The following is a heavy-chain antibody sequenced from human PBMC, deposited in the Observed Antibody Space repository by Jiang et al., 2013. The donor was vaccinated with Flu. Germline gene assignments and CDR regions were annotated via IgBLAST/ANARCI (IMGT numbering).Heavy chain of an antibody. V-gene: IGHV1-18*01. CDR3: ARAQQQLVPLDY. Sequence: SGAEVKKPGASVKVSCKASGYTFTSYGISWVRQALDKGLSGWDGSALTTGNTNYAQKLQGRVTMTTDTSTSTAYMELRSLRSDDTAVYYCARAQQQLVPLDYWGQGTLVTVSS. CDR1: GYTFTSYG. CDR2: SALTTGNT. J-gene: IGHJ4*02. D-gene: IGHD6-13*01.